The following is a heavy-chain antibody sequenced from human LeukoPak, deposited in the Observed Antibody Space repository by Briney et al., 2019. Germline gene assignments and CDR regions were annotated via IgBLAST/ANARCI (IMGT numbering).Heavy chain of an antibody. CDR2: INPNSGGT. CDR3: ARGGDIVVVPAAPAEYFQH. D-gene: IGHD2-2*01. J-gene: IGHJ1*01. CDR1: GYTFTGYY. V-gene: IGHV1-2*02. Sequence: ASVKASCKASGYTFTGYYMHWVRQAPGQGLEWMGWINPNSGGTNYAQKFQGRVTMTRDTSISTAYMELSRLRSDDTAVYYCARGGDIVVVPAAPAEYFQHWGQGTLVTVSS.